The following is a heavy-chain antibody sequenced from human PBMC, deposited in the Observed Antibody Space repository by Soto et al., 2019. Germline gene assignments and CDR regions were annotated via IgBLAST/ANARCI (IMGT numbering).Heavy chain of an antibody. J-gene: IGHJ5*02. CDR2: IYYSGST. Sequence: SETLSLTCTVSGGSISSYYWSWIRQPPGKGLEWIGYIYYSGSTNYNPSLKSRVTISVDTSKNQFSLKLSSVTAADTAVYYCARTEVPESSSWHPCDPWGQGTLVTVS. V-gene: IGHV4-59*08. CDR1: GGSISSYY. D-gene: IGHD6-13*01. CDR3: ARTEVPESSSWHPCDP.